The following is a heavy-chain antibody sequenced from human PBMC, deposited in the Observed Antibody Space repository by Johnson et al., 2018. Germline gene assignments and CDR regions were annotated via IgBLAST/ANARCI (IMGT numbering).Heavy chain of an antibody. CDR2: ISYDGSNK. D-gene: IGHD6-6*01. Sequence: QVQLVESGADVKKPGESLKISCAASGFTFSSYAMHWVRQAPGKGLEWVAVISYDGSNKYYADSVKGRFTISRDNSKNTLYLQMNSLRAEDTAVDYCAKDGLAAPAYYYYYYYMDVWGKGTTVTVSS. CDR3: AKDGLAAPAYYYYYYYMDV. V-gene: IGHV3-30-3*01. CDR1: GFTFSSYA. J-gene: IGHJ6*03.